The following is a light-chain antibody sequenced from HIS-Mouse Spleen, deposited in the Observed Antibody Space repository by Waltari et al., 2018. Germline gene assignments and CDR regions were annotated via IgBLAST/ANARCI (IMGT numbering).Light chain of an antibody. CDR2: RNN. CDR3: AAWDDSLSGPV. Sequence: QSVLTQPPSASGTSGQRVPIPCSGSSSNIGSTYVLGDQQLPGPAPKPLIYRNNQRPSGVPDRFSGSKSGTSASLAISGLRSEDEADYYCAAWDDSLSGPVFGGGTKLTVL. J-gene: IGLJ3*02. V-gene: IGLV1-47*01. CDR1: SSNIGSTY.